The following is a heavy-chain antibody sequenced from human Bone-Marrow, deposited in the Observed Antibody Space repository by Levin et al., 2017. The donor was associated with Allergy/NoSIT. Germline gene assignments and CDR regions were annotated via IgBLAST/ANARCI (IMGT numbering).Heavy chain of an antibody. CDR1: GFTFSSYG. CDR2: IWYDGSNK. J-gene: IGHJ4*02. V-gene: IGHV3-33*01. CDR3: ARGSSRVVAFDY. D-gene: IGHD2-15*01. Sequence: PGGSLRLSCAASGFTFSSYGMHWVRQAPGKGLEWVAVIWYDGSNKYYADSVKGRFTISRDNSKNTLYLHMNSLRAEDTAVYYCARGSSRVVAFDYWGQGTLVTVSS.